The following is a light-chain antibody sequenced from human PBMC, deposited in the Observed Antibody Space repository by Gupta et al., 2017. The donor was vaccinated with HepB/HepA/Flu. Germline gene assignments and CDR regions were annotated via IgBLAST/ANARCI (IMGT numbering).Light chain of an antibody. CDR2: EVS. Sequence: QSALTQPASVSGSPAQSITISCTGTTSDVGASKYVSWYQQHPVKGPQVIIYEVSNRPSGVSHRFSGSKSGNTASLTISGPRAEDEGDYYCASITISTGWVFGGGTKVTVL. CDR1: TSDVGASKY. CDR3: ASITISTGWV. V-gene: IGLV2-14*01. J-gene: IGLJ3*02.